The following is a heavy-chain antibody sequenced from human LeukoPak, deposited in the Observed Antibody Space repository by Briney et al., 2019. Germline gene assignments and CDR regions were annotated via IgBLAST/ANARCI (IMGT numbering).Heavy chain of an antibody. CDR2: ISYSGTT. D-gene: IGHD6-13*01. J-gene: IGHJ4*02. V-gene: IGHV4-39*07. Sequence: SETLSLTCSVSGASISSTSYYWGWIRRPPGKGLEWIGSISYSGTTFYNPSLKSRVTISVDTSKNQFSLKLSSVTAADTAVYYCARRVRSSSWYYFDYWGQGTLVTVSS. CDR3: ARRVRSSSWYYFDY. CDR1: GASISSTSYY.